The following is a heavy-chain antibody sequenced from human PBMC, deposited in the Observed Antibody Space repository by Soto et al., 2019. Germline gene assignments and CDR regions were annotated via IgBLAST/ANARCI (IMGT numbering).Heavy chain of an antibody. CDR2: INHRGST. CDR3: ARREYYGAGSPDY. V-gene: IGHV4-34*01. D-gene: IGHD3-10*01. CDR1: GGSFSGYY. Sequence: QVQLQQWGAGLLKPSETLSLTCAVYGGSFSGYYWSWIRQPPGKGLEWIGEINHRGSTNYNPSLKSRVTISIDTSKIQFSLKLSSVTAADTAVYYCARREYYGAGSPDYWGQGNLVAVSS. J-gene: IGHJ4*02.